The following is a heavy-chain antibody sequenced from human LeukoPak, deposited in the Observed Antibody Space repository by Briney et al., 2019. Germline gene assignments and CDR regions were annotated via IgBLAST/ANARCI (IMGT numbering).Heavy chain of an antibody. CDR2: MYYGGSP. CDR3: VTGRYSYGWYDH. Sequence: SETLSLTCTVSGGSISSFYWSWIRLPPGKGLEWIGNMYYGGSPNYNPSLKSRVITSLDTSKNQFSLKLNSVTTADTAVYYCVTGRYSYGWYDHWGQGILVTVSS. D-gene: IGHD1-26*01. J-gene: IGHJ5*02. CDR1: GGSISSFY. V-gene: IGHV4-59*13.